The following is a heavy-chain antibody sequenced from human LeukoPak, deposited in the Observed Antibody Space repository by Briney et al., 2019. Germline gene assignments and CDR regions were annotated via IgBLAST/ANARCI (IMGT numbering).Heavy chain of an antibody. Sequence: GGSLRLSCAASGFTFSSYAMSWVRQAPGKGLEWVSAISGSGGSTYYADSVKGRFTISRDNSKNTLYLLMNSLRAEDTAVYYCAKAAMEYYGSGSYYRFPYWGQGTLVTVSS. CDR1: GFTFSSYA. J-gene: IGHJ4*02. V-gene: IGHV3-23*01. CDR2: ISGSGGST. CDR3: AKAAMEYYGSGSYYRFPY. D-gene: IGHD3-10*01.